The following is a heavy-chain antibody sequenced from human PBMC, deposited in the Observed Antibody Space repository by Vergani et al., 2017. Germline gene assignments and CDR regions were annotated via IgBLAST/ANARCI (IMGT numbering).Heavy chain of an antibody. CDR2: IYYSGST. CDR1: NDSVSNTFYY. J-gene: IGHJ4*02. V-gene: IGHV4-39*01. D-gene: IGHD6-19*01. Sequence: QVQLQESGPGLVKPSETLSLTCTVSNDSVSNTFYYWGWIRQTPGKGLEWIGSIYYSGSTYYNPSLESRVTMSVDTSKSQFSLNLSSVTAADTAVYYCARVVSTNSRIAVAGELDYWGQGTLVTVSS. CDR3: ARVVSTNSRIAVAGELDY.